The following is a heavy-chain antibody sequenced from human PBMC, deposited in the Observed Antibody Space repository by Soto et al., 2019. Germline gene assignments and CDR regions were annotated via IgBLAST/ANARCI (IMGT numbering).Heavy chain of an antibody. Sequence: SETLSLTCAVSGGSISSGGYSWNWIRQPPGKGLEWIGNIYHSGSTNYNPSLKSRVTISVDTSKNQFSLKLSSVTAADTAVYYCARTYYDFWSGYFDYWGQGTLVTVSS. J-gene: IGHJ4*02. CDR2: IYHSGST. CDR3: ARTYYDFWSGYFDY. D-gene: IGHD3-3*01. CDR1: GGSISSGGYS. V-gene: IGHV4-61*08.